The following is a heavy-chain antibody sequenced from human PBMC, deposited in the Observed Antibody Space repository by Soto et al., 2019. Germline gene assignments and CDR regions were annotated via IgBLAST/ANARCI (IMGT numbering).Heavy chain of an antibody. Sequence: QITLKESGPTLVKPTQTLTLTCTFSGFSLSTSGVGVGWIRQPPGKALEWLALIYWDDDKRYSPSLKSRLTITKDTSKNQVVLTMTNMDPVDTATYYCAHALGRYGDYAAREPAFDYWGQGTLVTVSS. CDR1: GFSLSTSGVG. V-gene: IGHV2-5*02. CDR2: IYWDDDK. CDR3: AHALGRYGDYAAREPAFDY. D-gene: IGHD4-17*01. J-gene: IGHJ4*02.